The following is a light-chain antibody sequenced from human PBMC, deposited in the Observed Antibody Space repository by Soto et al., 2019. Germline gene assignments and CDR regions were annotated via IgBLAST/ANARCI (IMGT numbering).Light chain of an antibody. CDR2: TAS. CDR1: QAINNY. Sequence: DIQMSQSPSAMSASVGDTVTITCRASQAINNYLAWFQQKPGKVPERLIYTASNLQSGVPSRFSGSGSGTEFTLTISSLQPDDFATYYCQQYNSYWTFGQGTKVDI. V-gene: IGKV1-17*03. J-gene: IGKJ1*01. CDR3: QQYNSYWT.